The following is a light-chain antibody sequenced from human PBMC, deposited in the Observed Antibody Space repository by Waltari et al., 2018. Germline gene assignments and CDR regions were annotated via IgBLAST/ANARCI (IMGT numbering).Light chain of an antibody. V-gene: IGKV1-5*03. CDR2: KAS. CDR1: QSINTW. CDR3: QQYKSYPS. J-gene: IGKJ3*01. Sequence: DIQMTQSPSTLSASVGDRVTIACRASQSINTWLAWYQQKPGKAPKLLIYKASSLESGVPSRFSGSGSGTEFTLTISSLQPDDFATYYCQQYKSYPSFGPGTKVDIK.